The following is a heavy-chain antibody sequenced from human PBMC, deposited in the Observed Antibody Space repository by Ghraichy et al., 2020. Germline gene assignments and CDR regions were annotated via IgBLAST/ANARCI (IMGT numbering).Heavy chain of an antibody. CDR3: ARLRRDGYTYFDL. CDR2: IYNSGST. CDR1: GGSISSYY. V-gene: IGHV4-59*08. Sequence: SETLSLTCTVSGGSISSYYWSWIRQPPGKGLEWIGYIYNSGSTNYNPSLKSRVTISVDTSKNQFSLKVNSVTAADTAVYYCARLRRDGYTYFDLWGRGTLVTVSS. J-gene: IGHJ2*01. D-gene: IGHD5-24*01.